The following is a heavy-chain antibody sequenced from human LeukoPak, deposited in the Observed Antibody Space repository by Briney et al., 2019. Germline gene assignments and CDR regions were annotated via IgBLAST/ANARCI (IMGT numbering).Heavy chain of an antibody. CDR3: ARGSLGYCSSTSCSNDY. J-gene: IGHJ4*02. CDR1: GYTFTGYY. V-gene: IGHV1-2*02. CDR2: INPNSGGT. Sequence: ASVKVSCKASGYTFTGYYMHWVRQAPGQGLEWMGWINPNSGGTNYAQKFQGRVTMTRDTSISTAYMELSRLGSDDTAVYYCARGSLGYCSSTSCSNDYWGQGTLVTVSS. D-gene: IGHD2-2*01.